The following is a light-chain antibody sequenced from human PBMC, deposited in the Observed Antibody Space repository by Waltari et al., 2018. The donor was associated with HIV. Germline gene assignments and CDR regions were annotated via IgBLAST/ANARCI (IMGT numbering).Light chain of an antibody. V-gene: IGLV2-14*01. CDR3: NSYTNNNTLDV. CDR1: SSAVGGYNY. Sequence: QSALTQPASLSGSPGQSLTISCTGTSSAVGGYNYVSWYQHHPGKAPKLLIFEVNNRPSGVSNRFSGSKSGNTASLTISGLQAEDEADYYCNSYTNNNTLDVFGTGTKVTVL. J-gene: IGLJ1*01. CDR2: EVN.